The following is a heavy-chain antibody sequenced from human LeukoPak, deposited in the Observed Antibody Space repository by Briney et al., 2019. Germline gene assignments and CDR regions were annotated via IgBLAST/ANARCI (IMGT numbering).Heavy chain of an antibody. V-gene: IGHV3-9*01. CDR3: AKASPYGSGTLRSSFDY. D-gene: IGHD3-10*01. CDR2: ISWNSGSI. Sequence: GGSLRLSCAASGFTLDDYAMHWVRQAPGKGLEWVSGISWNSGSIGYADSVKGRFTISRDNAKNSLYLQMNSLRVEDTALYYCAKASPYGSGTLRSSFDYWGQGTLVTVSS. CDR1: GFTLDDYA. J-gene: IGHJ4*02.